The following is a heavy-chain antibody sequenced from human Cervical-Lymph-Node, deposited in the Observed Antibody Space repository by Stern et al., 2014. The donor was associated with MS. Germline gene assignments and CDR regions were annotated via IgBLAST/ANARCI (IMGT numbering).Heavy chain of an antibody. V-gene: IGHV1-18*04. CDR1: GHTFISYG. D-gene: IGHD3-22*01. CDR3: ASYSDRSGYYAALDI. Sequence: QVQLGQSGAELKKPGASVKVSCKASGHTFISYGISWVRQAPGQGLEWMGWISGHNGNTNYAQKFQGRVTLTTDTSTRVSYMELRSLRSDDTAVYYCASYSDRSGYYAALDIWGQGTLVTVSS. J-gene: IGHJ3*02. CDR2: ISGHNGNT.